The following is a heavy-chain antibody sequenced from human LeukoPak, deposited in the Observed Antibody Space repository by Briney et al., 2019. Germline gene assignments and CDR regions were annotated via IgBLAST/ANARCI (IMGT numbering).Heavy chain of an antibody. Sequence: ASVNVSCKASGYTFTSYDVNWVRQATGQGXXXXXXXNPDSGNTGYAQKFQCRVTMTRNTSISTAYMELSNLRSEDTAVYYCARGLYYYGSGNYYLNYWGQGTLVTVSS. J-gene: IGHJ4*02. V-gene: IGHV1-8*01. CDR1: GYTFTSYD. D-gene: IGHD3-10*01. CDR2: XNPDSGNT. CDR3: ARGLYYYGSGNYYLNY.